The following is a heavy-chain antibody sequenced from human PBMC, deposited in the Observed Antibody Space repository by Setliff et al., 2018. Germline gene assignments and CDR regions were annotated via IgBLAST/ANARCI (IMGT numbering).Heavy chain of an antibody. CDR3: ATSPYSDTSTYSSNFFDY. CDR1: GGTFSSYT. CDR2: IIPIFATT. J-gene: IGHJ4*02. V-gene: IGHV1-69*05. D-gene: IGHD3-22*01. Sequence: ASVKVSCKASGGTFSSYTITWMRQAPGQGLEWMGRIIPIFATTDYAQKFQGRVTITTDDSTSTAYMALSSLRSEDTAVYYCATSPYSDTSTYSSNFFDYWGQGTLGTVSS.